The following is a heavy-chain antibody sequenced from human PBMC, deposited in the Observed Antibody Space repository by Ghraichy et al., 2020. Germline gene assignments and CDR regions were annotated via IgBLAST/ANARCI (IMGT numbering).Heavy chain of an antibody. CDR1: GFTFSSYS. Sequence: GGSLRLSCAASGFTFSSYSMNWVRQAPGKGLEWVSYSSSSSSTIYYADSVKGRFTISRDNAKNSLFLQMNSLRDEDTAVYYCARDSRGRSGSYGNYHYYYYMDVWGTGTTVTVSS. CDR3: ARDSRGRSGSYGNYHYYYYMDV. V-gene: IGHV3-48*02. CDR2: SSSSSSTI. J-gene: IGHJ6*03. D-gene: IGHD1-26*01.